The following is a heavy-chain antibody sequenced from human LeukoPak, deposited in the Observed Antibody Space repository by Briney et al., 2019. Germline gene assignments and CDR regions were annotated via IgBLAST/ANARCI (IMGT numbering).Heavy chain of an antibody. J-gene: IGHJ4*02. CDR3: ARSHYDFWSGYFDY. Sequence: SETLSLTCTVSGGSISSYYWSWIRQPPGKGLEWIGYIYYSGSTNYSPSLKSRVTISVDTSKNQFSLKLSSVTAADTAVYYCARSHYDFWSGYFDYWGQGTLVTVSS. CDR1: GGSISSYY. D-gene: IGHD3-3*01. V-gene: IGHV4-59*01. CDR2: IYYSGST.